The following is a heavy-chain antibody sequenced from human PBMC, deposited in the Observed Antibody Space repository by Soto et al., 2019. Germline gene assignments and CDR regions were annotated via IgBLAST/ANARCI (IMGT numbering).Heavy chain of an antibody. D-gene: IGHD1-26*01. J-gene: IGHJ5*02. CDR2: ISGSGFKK. Sequence: LRLSCAASGFIFENFGMSWVRQAPGKGLEWISSISGSGFKKYYADSVKGRFTISRDNSKSTVYLELNNLSAEDTAVYHCAKNQGVELVPLAAVDWFDPWGQGSVVTVSS. V-gene: IGHV3-23*01. CDR1: GFIFENFG. CDR3: AKNQGVELVPLAAVDWFDP.